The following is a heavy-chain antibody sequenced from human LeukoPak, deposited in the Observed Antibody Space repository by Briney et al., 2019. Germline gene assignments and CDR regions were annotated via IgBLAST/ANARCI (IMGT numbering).Heavy chain of an antibody. Sequence: PSETLSLACTVSGGSISTYYWSWIRQPPGKGLEWIGYIYYSGSTNYNPSLKSRVTISVDTSKNQFSLKLSSVTAADTAVYYCARRARGSGGGSFDYWGQGTLVTVSS. CDR2: IYYSGST. CDR1: GGSISTYY. CDR3: ARRARGSGGGSFDY. V-gene: IGHV4-59*01. D-gene: IGHD3-16*01. J-gene: IGHJ4*02.